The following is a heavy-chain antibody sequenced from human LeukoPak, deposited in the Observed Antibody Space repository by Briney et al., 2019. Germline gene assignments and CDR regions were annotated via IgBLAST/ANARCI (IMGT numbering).Heavy chain of an antibody. D-gene: IGHD3-10*02. J-gene: IGHJ6*04. V-gene: IGHV3-48*04. CDR1: GFIFSSYS. CDR2: ISSSSGTI. Sequence: GGSLRLSCVGSGFIFSSYSMNWVRQAPGKGLEWISYISSSSGTIYYADSVKGRFTISRDNAKNSLYLQMNSLTAEDTAVYYCAELGITMIGGVWGKGTTVTISS. CDR3: AELGITMIGGV.